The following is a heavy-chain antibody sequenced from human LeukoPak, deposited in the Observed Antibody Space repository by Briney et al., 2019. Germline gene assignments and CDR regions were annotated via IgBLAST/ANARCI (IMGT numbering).Heavy chain of an antibody. J-gene: IGHJ6*02. CDR2: INPGNGDT. CDR1: GYTFTNYA. V-gene: IGHV1-3*01. D-gene: IGHD2-15*01. Sequence: ASMKVSCKGSGYTFTNYAVHWVRQAPGQRLEWLGWINPGNGDTKYSQNFQGRVTVTSDTSAATAYVELNSLTSEDTAVYYCARERWHCRVNCYSVYYYALDVWGQGTTVTVSS. CDR3: ARERWHCRVNCYSVYYYALDV.